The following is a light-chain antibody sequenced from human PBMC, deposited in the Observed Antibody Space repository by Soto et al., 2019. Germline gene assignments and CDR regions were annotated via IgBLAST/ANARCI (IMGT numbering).Light chain of an antibody. CDR1: QGISSY. CDR2: AAS. V-gene: IGKV1-8*01. CDR3: QQYYSYPRT. Sequence: AIRMTQSPSSFSASTVDRVTITCRASQGISSYLDWYQQKPGNAHKLLIYAASTLKSGVPSRFSGSGSGTDVTLTISCLQSEDLATYYCQQYYSYPRTFGQGTKVDI. J-gene: IGKJ1*01.